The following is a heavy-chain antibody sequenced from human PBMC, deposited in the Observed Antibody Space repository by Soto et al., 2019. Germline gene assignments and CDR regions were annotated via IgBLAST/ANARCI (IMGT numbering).Heavy chain of an antibody. CDR3: ARVPLELRFLEWFPTLRLYYFDY. D-gene: IGHD3-3*01. CDR2: IYYSGST. Sequence: SETLSLTCTVSGGSISSSSYYWGWIRQPPGKGLEWIGSIYYSGSTYYNPSLKSRVTISVDTSKNQFSLKLSSVTAADTAVYYCARVPLELRFLEWFPTLRLYYFDYWGQGTLVTVSS. V-gene: IGHV4-39*01. CDR1: GGSISSSSYY. J-gene: IGHJ4*02.